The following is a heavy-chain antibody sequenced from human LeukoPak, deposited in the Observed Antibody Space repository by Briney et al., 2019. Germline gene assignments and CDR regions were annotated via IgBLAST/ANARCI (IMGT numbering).Heavy chain of an antibody. CDR1: GYTFTSYD. V-gene: IGHV1-8*01. CDR2: MNPNSGNT. Sequence: ASVKVSXKASGYTFTSYDINWVRQATGQGLEWIGWMNPNSGNTGYAQKFQGRVTMTRNTSISTAYMELSSLRSEDTAVYYCARERGSYDFWSGYRYWYFDLWGRGTLVTVSS. J-gene: IGHJ2*01. D-gene: IGHD3-3*01. CDR3: ARERGSYDFWSGYRYWYFDL.